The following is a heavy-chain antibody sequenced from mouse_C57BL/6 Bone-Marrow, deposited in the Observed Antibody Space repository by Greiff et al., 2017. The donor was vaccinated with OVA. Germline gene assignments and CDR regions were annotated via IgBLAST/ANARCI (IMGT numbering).Heavy chain of an antibody. CDR1: GYTFTDYY. J-gene: IGHJ3*01. CDR3: AIDDPSNYYGSPAWFAY. V-gene: IGHV1-26*01. Sequence: VQLQQSGPELVKPGASVKISCKASGYTFTDYYMNWVKQSHGKSLEWIGDINPTNGGTSYNQKFKGKATLTVDKSSSTAYMELRSLTSEDSAVYYCAIDDPSNYYGSPAWFAYWGQGTLVTVSA. CDR2: INPTNGGT. D-gene: IGHD1-1*01.